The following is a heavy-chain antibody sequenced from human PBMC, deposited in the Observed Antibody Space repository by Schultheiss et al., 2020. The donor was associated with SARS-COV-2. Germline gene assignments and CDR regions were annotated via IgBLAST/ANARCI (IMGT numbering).Heavy chain of an antibody. D-gene: IGHD6-6*01. CDR2: IYPGDSDT. CDR3: ARLKTRTTPVSSKSYYFDY. Sequence: GESLKISCKGSGYSFTSYWIGWVRQMPGKGLEWMGIIYPGDSDTRYSPSFQGQVTISADKSISTAYLQWSSLKASDTAMYYCARLKTRTTPVSSKSYYFDYWGQGTLVTVSS. J-gene: IGHJ4*02. CDR1: GYSFTSYW. V-gene: IGHV5-51*01.